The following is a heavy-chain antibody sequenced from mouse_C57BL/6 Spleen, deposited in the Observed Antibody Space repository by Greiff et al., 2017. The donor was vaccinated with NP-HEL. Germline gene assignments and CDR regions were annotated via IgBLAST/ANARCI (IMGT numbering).Heavy chain of an antibody. J-gene: IGHJ4*01. CDR1: GYAFSSSW. V-gene: IGHV1-82*01. CDR2: IYPGDGDT. D-gene: IGHD2-4*01. Sequence: QVQLKQSGPELVKPGASVKISCKASGYAFSSSWMNWVKQRPGKGLEWIGRIYPGDGDTNYNGKFKGKATLTADKSSSTAYMQLSSLTSEDSAVYFCARSYDYDGGYAMDYWGQGTSVTVSS. CDR3: ARSYDYDGGYAMDY.